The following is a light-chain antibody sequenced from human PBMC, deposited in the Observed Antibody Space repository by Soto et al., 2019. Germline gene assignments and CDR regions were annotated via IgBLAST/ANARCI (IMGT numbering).Light chain of an antibody. CDR2: LNSDGRH. Sequence: QLVLTQSPSASASLGASVKLTCTLSSGHSSYAIAWHQQQPEKGPRYLMRLNSDGRHSKGDGIPDRFSGSSSGAERYLSISRLQSEDEADYYCQTWGTGIQVFGTGTKVTVL. CDR1: SGHSSYA. J-gene: IGLJ1*01. V-gene: IGLV4-69*01. CDR3: QTWGTGIQV.